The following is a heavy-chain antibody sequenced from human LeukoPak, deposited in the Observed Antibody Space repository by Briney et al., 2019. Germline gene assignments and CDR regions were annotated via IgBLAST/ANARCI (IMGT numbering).Heavy chain of an antibody. Sequence: PGGSLRLPCTPSGFTFNNCATQWAREAPGKGLEGVAVISYDGSNKFYADSVKGRFTISRDNSKNTLHLQMNSLRAEDTAVYYCARSLATSYYYMDVWGKGTTVTVSS. D-gene: IGHD5-12*01. CDR2: ISYDGSNK. CDR1: GFTFNNCA. CDR3: ARSLATSYYYMDV. V-gene: IGHV3-30*04. J-gene: IGHJ6*03.